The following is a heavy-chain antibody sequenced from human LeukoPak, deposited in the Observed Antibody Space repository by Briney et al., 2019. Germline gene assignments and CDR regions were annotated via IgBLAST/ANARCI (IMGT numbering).Heavy chain of an antibody. CDR1: GFTFSSYS. CDR2: ISSSSSTI. CDR3: ARERTGCSSTSCHEAFDI. Sequence: GGSLRLSCAASGFTFSSYSMNWVRQAPGKGLEWVSYISSSSSTIYYADSVKGRFTISRDNAKNSLYLQMNSLRAEDTAVYYCARERTGCSSTSCHEAFDIWGQGTMVTVSS. J-gene: IGHJ3*02. V-gene: IGHV3-48*01. D-gene: IGHD2-2*01.